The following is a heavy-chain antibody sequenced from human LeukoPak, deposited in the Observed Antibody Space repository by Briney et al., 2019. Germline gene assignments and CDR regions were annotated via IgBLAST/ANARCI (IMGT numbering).Heavy chain of an antibody. CDR2: ITNNGGNT. J-gene: IGHJ4*02. D-gene: IGHD3-9*01. CDR1: GFTFSSYT. CDR3: VIVRGYFDSSGSDY. V-gene: IGHV3-64D*06. Sequence: GGSLRLSCSASGFTFSSYTIHWVRQAPGKGLEFVSAITNNGGNTYYADSVKGRFTISRDNSKNTVYLQISSLRAEDTAVYYCVIVRGYFDSSGSDYWGQGTLVTVSS.